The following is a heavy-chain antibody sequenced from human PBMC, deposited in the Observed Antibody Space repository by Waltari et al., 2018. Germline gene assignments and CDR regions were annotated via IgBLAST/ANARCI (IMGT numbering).Heavy chain of an antibody. CDR2: IHPNSGDT. CDR3: ARSYQSGSYWDY. D-gene: IGHD1-26*01. CDR1: GSAFPSYF. Sequence: QVQLVQSGAEVKKPGASVKVSCKASGSAFPSYFMHWVRQASGQGLEWMGWIHPNSGDTYYAQKFQGRVTMTRDTSITTAFMDLSRLRSDDTAVYYCARSYQSGSYWDYWGQGTLVTVSS. J-gene: IGHJ4*02. V-gene: IGHV1-2*02.